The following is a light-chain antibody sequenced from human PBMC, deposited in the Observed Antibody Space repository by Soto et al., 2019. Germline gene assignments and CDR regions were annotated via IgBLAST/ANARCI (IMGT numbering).Light chain of an antibody. CDR1: QSISTN. CDR2: GAS. V-gene: IGKV3-15*01. Sequence: EIVMTQSPASLSVSPGERATLSCRASQSISTNLAWFQHKHGQAPRLLIYGASTRATGIPARFSGSGSGTEFTLTINSLQSDDFAVYFCQQYNSWPPITFGQGTRLEIK. CDR3: QQYNSWPPIT. J-gene: IGKJ5*01.